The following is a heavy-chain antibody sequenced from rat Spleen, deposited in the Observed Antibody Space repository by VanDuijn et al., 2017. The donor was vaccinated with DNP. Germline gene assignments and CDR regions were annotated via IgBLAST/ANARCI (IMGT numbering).Heavy chain of an antibody. V-gene: IGHV5-20*01. CDR1: GFAFSDYY. CDR2: ISHNGGST. Sequence: EVQLVESGGGLVRPGRSLKLSCAASGFAFSDYYMAWVRQAPAKGLEWVASISHNGGSTYYRDSVKGRFTISRDNAKSTLYLQMDSLRSEDTATYYCTTEGTYYFDYWGQGVMVTVSS. CDR3: TTEGTYYFDY. J-gene: IGHJ2*01.